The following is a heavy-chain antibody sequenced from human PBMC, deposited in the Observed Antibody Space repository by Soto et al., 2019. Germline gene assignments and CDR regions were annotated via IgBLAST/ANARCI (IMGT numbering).Heavy chain of an antibody. CDR1: GFSLSTSGMC. J-gene: IGHJ5*02. CDR2: IDWDDDK. D-gene: IGHD3-3*01. Sequence: SGPTLVNPTQTLTLTCTFSGFSLSTSGMCVSWIRQPPGKALEWLARIDWDDDKYYSTSLKTRLTISKDTSKNQVVLTMTNMYPVDTATYYCARIIRSGSTLAAFDPWRQGTLVTVS. CDR3: ARIIRSGSTLAAFDP. V-gene: IGHV2-70*11.